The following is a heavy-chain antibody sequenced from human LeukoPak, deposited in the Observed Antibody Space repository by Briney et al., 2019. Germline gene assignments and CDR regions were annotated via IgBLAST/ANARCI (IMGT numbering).Heavy chain of an antibody. J-gene: IGHJ4*02. CDR1: GFTFSNAW. CDR3: TTDPQVATIPH. V-gene: IGHV3-15*01. D-gene: IGHD5-24*01. CDR2: IKSKTDGGTT. Sequence: GGSLRLSCAASGFTFSNAWMSWVRQTPGKGLEWVGRIKSKTDGGTTDYAAPVKGRFTISRDDSKNTLYLQMNSLKTEDTAVYYCTTDPQVATIPHWGQGTLVTVSS.